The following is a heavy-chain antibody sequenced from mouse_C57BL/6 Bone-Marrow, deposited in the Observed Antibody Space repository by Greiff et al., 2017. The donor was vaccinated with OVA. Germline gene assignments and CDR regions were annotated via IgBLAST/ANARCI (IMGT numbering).Heavy chain of an antibody. Sequence: QVQLKESGAELVRPGTSVKVSCKASGYAFTNYLIEWVKQRPGQGLEWIGVINPGSGGTNYNEKFKGKATLTADKSSSTAYMQLSSLTSEDSAVYFCASIYYGNYRYFDVWGTGTTVTVSS. CDR3: ASIYYGNYRYFDV. V-gene: IGHV1-54*01. D-gene: IGHD2-1*01. CDR2: INPGSGGT. J-gene: IGHJ1*03. CDR1: GYAFTNYL.